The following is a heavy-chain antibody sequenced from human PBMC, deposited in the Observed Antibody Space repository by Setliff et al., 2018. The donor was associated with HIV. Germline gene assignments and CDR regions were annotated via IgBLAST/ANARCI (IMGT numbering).Heavy chain of an antibody. D-gene: IGHD6-13*01. V-gene: IGHV4-39*07. CDR3: ARAAAAGTRCFDL. Sequence: PSETLSLTCTVSGGSISSSSYYWGWIRQPPGKGPEWIGSIYYSGSTYYNPSLNSRLTISIDTSKNQFSLKLSSLTAADTAVYYCARAAAAGTRCFDLWGRGTLVTVS. CDR2: IYYSGST. CDR1: GGSISSSSYY. J-gene: IGHJ2*01.